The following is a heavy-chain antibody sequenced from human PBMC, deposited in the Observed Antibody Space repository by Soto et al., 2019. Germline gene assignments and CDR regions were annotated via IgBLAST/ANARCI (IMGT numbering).Heavy chain of an antibody. Sequence: GASVKVSCKASGYTFISYAISWVRQVPGQGLEWMGRVSPCSGNTDSAQKFQGRVTMTTDTSTNTAYMDLRNLRCDDTAVYGCARDFLSRLPGGSGTVKFSYYGRAVGGKGTTVTVSS. CDR2: VSPCSGNT. J-gene: IGHJ6*04. CDR3: ARDFLSRLPGGSGTVKFSYYGRAV. V-gene: IGHV1-18*01. D-gene: IGHD3-16*01. CDR1: GYTFISYA.